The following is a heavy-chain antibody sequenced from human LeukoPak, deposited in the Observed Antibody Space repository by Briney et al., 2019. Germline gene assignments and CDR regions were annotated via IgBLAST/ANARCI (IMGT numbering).Heavy chain of an antibody. D-gene: IGHD2-15*01. V-gene: IGHV3-23*01. J-gene: IGHJ5*02. CDR1: GFTFSNYA. CDR2: ISGGGDST. CDR3: AKDRPVGYCSGGSCYSEKWFDP. Sequence: GGSLRLSCAASGFTFSNYAMTWVRQAPGKGLEWVSTISGGGDSTYYADYAKGRFTISRDNSKNTLYLHMNSLRAEDTAIYYCAKDRPVGYCSGGSCYSEKWFDPWGQGTLVTVSS.